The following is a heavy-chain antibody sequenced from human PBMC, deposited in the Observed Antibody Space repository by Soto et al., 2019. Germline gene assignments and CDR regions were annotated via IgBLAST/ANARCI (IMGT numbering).Heavy chain of an antibody. V-gene: IGHV4-59*01. CDR3: ARDLIVTYSSSSYYYGMDV. CDR1: GGSISSYY. Sequence: SETLSLTRPVSGGSISSYYWSWIRQPPGKGLEWIGYIYYSGSTNYNPSLKSRVTISVDTSKNQFSLKLSSVTAADTAVYYCARDLIVTYSSSSYYYGMDVWGQGTTVTVSS. J-gene: IGHJ6*02. D-gene: IGHD6-6*01. CDR2: IYYSGST.